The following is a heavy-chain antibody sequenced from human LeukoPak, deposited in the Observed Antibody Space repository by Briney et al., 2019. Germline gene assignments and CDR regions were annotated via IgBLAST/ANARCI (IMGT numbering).Heavy chain of an antibody. CDR1: GFTFSSYA. J-gene: IGHJ4*02. CDR3: AKDMYYDSSGYYPVFDY. D-gene: IGHD3-22*01. V-gene: IGHV3-23*01. CDR2: ISGSGGST. Sequence: GGSLRLSCAASGFTFSSYAMSWVRRAPGKGLEWVSAISGSGGSTYYADSVKGRFTISRDNSKNTLYLQMNSLRAEDTAVYYCAKDMYYDSSGYYPVFDYWGQGTLVTVSS.